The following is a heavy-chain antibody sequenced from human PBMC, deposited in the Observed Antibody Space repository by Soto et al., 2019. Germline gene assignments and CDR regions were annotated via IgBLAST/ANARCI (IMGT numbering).Heavy chain of an antibody. CDR2: IYRSGTT. D-gene: IGHD1-26*01. V-gene: IGHV4-38-2*01. CDR3: ARTHSGSYYSVFNS. Sequence: SETLSLTCVVSNFSISSGYYWGWIRQSPGKGLEWIASIYRSGTTSYNPSLKSRVTISVDPSKNQLSLMLTAVTAADTAVYYCARTHSGSYYSVFNSWGRGSLVTVSS. CDR1: NFSISSGYY. J-gene: IGHJ5*02.